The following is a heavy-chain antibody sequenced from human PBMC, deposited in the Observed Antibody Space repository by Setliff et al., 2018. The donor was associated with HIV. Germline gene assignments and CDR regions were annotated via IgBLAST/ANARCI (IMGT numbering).Heavy chain of an antibody. J-gene: IGHJ4*02. Sequence: SETLSLTCTSSGDSISGYYWSWIRQPAGKGLEWIGRMHTSGNTNHNPSLKSRVTMSVDTSKNQFSLKLSSVTAADTAIYYCARRIYGYNGKGFDYWGPGTLVTVSS. D-gene: IGHD1-1*01. CDR3: ARRIYGYNGKGFDY. V-gene: IGHV4-4*07. CDR2: MHTSGNT. CDR1: GDSISGYY.